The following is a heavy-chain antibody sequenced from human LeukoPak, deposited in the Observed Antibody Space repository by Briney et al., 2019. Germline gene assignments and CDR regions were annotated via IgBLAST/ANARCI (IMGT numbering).Heavy chain of an antibody. D-gene: IGHD3-22*01. CDR1: GGSIGSYY. Sequence: PSETLSLTCTVSGGSIGSYYWSWIRQPPGKGLEWIGYIYYSGSTNYNPSLKSRVTISVDTSKNQFSLKLSSVTAADTAVYYCAGTRTYYYDSSGGPPDYWGQGTLVTVSS. CDR3: AGTRTYYYDSSGGPPDY. CDR2: IYYSGST. J-gene: IGHJ4*02. V-gene: IGHV4-59*01.